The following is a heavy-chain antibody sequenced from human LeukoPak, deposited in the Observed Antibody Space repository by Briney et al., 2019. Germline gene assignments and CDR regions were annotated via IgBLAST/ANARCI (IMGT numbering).Heavy chain of an antibody. J-gene: IGHJ6*03. Sequence: GGSLRLSCAASGFTFSDYYMSWIRQAPGKGLEWLSYMSGSGDTIYYADSLKGRFTISRDNGKNSLYLQMNSLRAEDTALYYCARDYSSSSDYFYYMDVWGKGTTVTVSS. CDR3: ARDYSSSSDYFYYMDV. CDR1: GFTFSDYY. D-gene: IGHD6-6*01. V-gene: IGHV3-11*04. CDR2: MSGSGDTI.